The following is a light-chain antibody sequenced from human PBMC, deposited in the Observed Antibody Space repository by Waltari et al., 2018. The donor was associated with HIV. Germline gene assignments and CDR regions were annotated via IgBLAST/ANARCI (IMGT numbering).Light chain of an antibody. V-gene: IGKV1-5*03. Sequence: DIQMTQSPSTLSASVGDRVTITCRASQRISSWLAWYQQKPGKAPKLLIYKASTLESGVPSRFSSSGSGTEFTLTISSLQPDDFATYYCQHYDSYSPAFGQGTKVEIK. CDR2: KAS. CDR3: QHYDSYSPA. J-gene: IGKJ1*01. CDR1: QRISSW.